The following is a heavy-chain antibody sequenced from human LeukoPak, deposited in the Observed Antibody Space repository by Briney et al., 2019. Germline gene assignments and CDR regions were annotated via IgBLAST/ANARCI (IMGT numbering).Heavy chain of an antibody. Sequence: GGSLRLSCAASGFTFSTYTMNWVRQAPGKGLEWVSVIYSGGSTYYADSVKGRFTISRDNSKNTLYLQMNSLRAEDTAVYYCATRSGSYRAIRYYYYYYMDVWGKGTTVTISS. J-gene: IGHJ6*03. D-gene: IGHD3-10*01. CDR2: IYSGGST. CDR1: GFTFSTYT. CDR3: ATRSGSYRAIRYYYYYYMDV. V-gene: IGHV3-66*01.